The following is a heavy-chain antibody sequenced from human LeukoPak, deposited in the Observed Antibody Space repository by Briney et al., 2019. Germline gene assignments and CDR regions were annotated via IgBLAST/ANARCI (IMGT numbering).Heavy chain of an antibody. CDR3: ARARSSGYFDY. Sequence: ASVEVSCKASGYTFTGYYMHWVRQAPGQGLEWMGWINPNSGGTKYAQKFQGRVTMTRDTSISTAYMELSRLRSDDTAVYYCARARSSGYFDYWGQGTLVTVSS. J-gene: IGHJ4*02. CDR1: GYTFTGYY. CDR2: INPNSGGT. D-gene: IGHD3-10*01. V-gene: IGHV1-2*02.